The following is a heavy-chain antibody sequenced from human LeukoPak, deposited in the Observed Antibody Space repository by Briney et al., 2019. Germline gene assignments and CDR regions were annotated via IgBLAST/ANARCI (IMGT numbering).Heavy chain of an antibody. V-gene: IGHV3-30*02. CDR2: IRYDGSDE. CDR3: AKEMYSSGWYDY. Sequence: PGGSLRLSCAASGFTFTSYGMHWVRQAPGKGLEWVAFIRYDGSDEYNGDSVRGRFTISRDNSKNTLYLQMNSLRAEDTAVYYCAKEMYSSGWYDYRGQGTLVTVSS. D-gene: IGHD6-19*01. CDR1: GFTFTSYG. J-gene: IGHJ4*02.